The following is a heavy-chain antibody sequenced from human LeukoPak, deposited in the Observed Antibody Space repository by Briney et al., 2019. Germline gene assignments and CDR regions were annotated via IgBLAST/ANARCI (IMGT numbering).Heavy chain of an antibody. J-gene: IGHJ4*02. CDR2: IKQDGSEK. V-gene: IGHV3-7*01. CDR3: ARGGLLWFGETIH. CDR1: GFIFSRYW. D-gene: IGHD3-10*01. Sequence: GGSLRLSCAASGFIFSRYWMSWVRQAPGKGLEWVANIKQDGSEKYYVDSVKGRFTISRDNAKNSLYLQMNSLGAEDTAVYYCARGGLLWFGETIHWGQGTLVTVSS.